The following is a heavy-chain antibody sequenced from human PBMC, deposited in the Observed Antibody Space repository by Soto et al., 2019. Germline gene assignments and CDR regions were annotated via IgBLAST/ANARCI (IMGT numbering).Heavy chain of an antibody. CDR3: ARASKTHKNWFDP. CDR2: IIPIFGTA. J-gene: IGHJ5*02. V-gene: IGHV1-69*13. CDR1: GGTFSSYA. Sequence: ASVKVSCKASGGTFSSYAISWVRQAPGQGLEWMGGIIPIFGTASYAQKFQGRVTITADESTSTAYMELSSLRSEDTAVYYCARASKTHKNWFDPGGQGTLVPVSS.